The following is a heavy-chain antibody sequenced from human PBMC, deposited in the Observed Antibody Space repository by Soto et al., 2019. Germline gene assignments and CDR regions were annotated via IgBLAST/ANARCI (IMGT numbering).Heavy chain of an antibody. Sequence: ESVGGVVQPGRSLRLSCVGSGFTFSSYAMHWVRQAPGKGLEWVAVISSDGDKKFYGGSVTGRFTISRDNSKNTLFLQMNSLRVEDTAVYYCVKDGSGDHMYYFDYWGQGTLVTVSS. CDR3: VKDGSGDHMYYFDY. D-gene: IGHD2-21*02. CDR2: ISSDGDKK. J-gene: IGHJ4*02. CDR1: GFTFSSYA. V-gene: IGHV3-30*18.